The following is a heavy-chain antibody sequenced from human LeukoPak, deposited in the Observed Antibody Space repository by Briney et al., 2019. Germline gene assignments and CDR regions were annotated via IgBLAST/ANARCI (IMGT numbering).Heavy chain of an antibody. V-gene: IGHV3-30-3*01. D-gene: IGHD6-13*01. Sequence: GRSLRLSCAASGFTFSSYAMHWVRQAPGKGLEWVAVISYDGSNKYYADSVKGRFTISRDNSKNTLYLQMNSLRAEDTAVYYCGHIAAAVPFDYWGQGTLVTVSS. J-gene: IGHJ4*02. CDR2: ISYDGSNK. CDR1: GFTFSSYA. CDR3: GHIAAAVPFDY.